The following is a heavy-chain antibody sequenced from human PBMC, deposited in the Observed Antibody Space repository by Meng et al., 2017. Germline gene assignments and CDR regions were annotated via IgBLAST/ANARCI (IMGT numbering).Heavy chain of an antibody. CDR2: IYHSGST. CDR1: GYSISSGYY. D-gene: IGHD3-10*01. Sequence: SETLSLTCTVSGYSISSGYYWGWIRQPPGKGLEWIGSIYHSGSTYYNPSLKSRVTRSVGTSKNQFSLKLSSVTAADTAVYYCARGATGPYGSGSYYNRRNSDAFDIWGQGTMVTVSS. CDR3: ARGATGPYGSGSYYNRRNSDAFDI. V-gene: IGHV4-38-2*02. J-gene: IGHJ3*02.